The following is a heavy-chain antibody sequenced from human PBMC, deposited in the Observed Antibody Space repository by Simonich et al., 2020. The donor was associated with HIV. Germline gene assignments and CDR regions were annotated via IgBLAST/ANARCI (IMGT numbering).Heavy chain of an antibody. V-gene: IGHV4-34*01. J-gene: IGHJ4*02. CDR2: INHSGST. Sequence: QVQLQQWGAGLLKPSETLSLTCAVSGGSFSGNNWSWIRQPPGKGREWIVEINHSGSTNYNPSLKSRVTISVDTSKNQFSLKLSSVTAADTAVYYCARRHPTTVTTPYFDYWGQGTLVTVSS. CDR1: GGSFSGNN. D-gene: IGHD4-17*01. CDR3: ARRHPTTVTTPYFDY.